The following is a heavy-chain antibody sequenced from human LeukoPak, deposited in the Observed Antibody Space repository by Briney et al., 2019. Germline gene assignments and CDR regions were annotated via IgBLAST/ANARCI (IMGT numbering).Heavy chain of an antibody. CDR3: TSREN. CDR1: GFTFSYHW. J-gene: IGHJ4*02. CDR2: IRSKANSYAT. Sequence: GALRLSCAASGFTFSYHWMTWVRQAPGKGLEWVGRIRSKANSYATAYAASVKGRFTISRDDSKNTAYLQMNSLKTEDTAVYYCTSRENWGQGTLVTVSS. V-gene: IGHV3-73*01.